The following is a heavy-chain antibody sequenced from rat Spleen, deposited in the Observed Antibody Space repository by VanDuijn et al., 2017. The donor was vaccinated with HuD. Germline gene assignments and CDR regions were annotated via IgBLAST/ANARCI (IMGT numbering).Heavy chain of an antibody. J-gene: IGHJ2*01. CDR2: IINTGGTT. CDR1: GFAFDNYW. Sequence: EVQLVESGEGLVQPGRSLKLSCVASGFAFDNYWMTWIRQVPGKGLEWVASIINTGGTTYYPDSVKGRFTISRDSAKSTLYLQMNSLRSEDTATYYCATPLPHWGLGVLVTVSS. D-gene: IGHD3-1*01. V-gene: IGHV5-31*01. CDR3: ATPLPH.